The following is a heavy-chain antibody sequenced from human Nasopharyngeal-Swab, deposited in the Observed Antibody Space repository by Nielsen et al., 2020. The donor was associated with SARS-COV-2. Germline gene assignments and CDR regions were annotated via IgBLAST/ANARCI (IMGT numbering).Heavy chain of an antibody. V-gene: IGHV3-23*01. D-gene: IGHD3-10*01. CDR3: AKDWGVRELDY. CDR2: ISGSATNT. Sequence: GESLKISCAASGFSCSIYAMSWVRQPPGKGLEWVSTISGSATNTYYADSVKGRFTISRDNSKNTLYLQMNSLRAEDTAVYYCAKDWGVRELDYWGQGTLVTVSS. CDR1: GFSCSIYA. J-gene: IGHJ4*02.